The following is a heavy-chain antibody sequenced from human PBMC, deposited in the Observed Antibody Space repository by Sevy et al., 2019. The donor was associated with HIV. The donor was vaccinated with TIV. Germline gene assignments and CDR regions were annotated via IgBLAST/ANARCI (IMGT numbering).Heavy chain of an antibody. CDR2: MWYDGSNT. Sequence: GGSLRLSCAASGFTFSTYGMHWVRQAPGKGLEWVAVMWYDGSNTYYADSVKGRFTISRDIAKNTLHLQMNSLRAEDTAVYYCTRDLEFYDYGDYGPAFMPDYWGQGTLVTVSS. D-gene: IGHD4-17*01. CDR3: TRDLEFYDYGDYGPAFMPDY. J-gene: IGHJ4*02. CDR1: GFTFSTYG. V-gene: IGHV3-33*01.